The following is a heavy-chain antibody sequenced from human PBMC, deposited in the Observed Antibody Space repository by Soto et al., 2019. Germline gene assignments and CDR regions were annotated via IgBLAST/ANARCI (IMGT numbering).Heavy chain of an antibody. CDR1: GGSISSGGYY. V-gene: IGHV4-31*03. Sequence: TSETLSLTCTVSGGSISSGGYYWSWIRQHPGKGLEWIGYIYYSGSTYYNPSLKSRVTISVDTSKNQFSLKLSSVTAADTAVYYCARERGSEYDSSGYYYVHFDYWGQVTLVTVSS. D-gene: IGHD3-22*01. CDR3: ARERGSEYDSSGYYYVHFDY. CDR2: IYYSGST. J-gene: IGHJ4*02.